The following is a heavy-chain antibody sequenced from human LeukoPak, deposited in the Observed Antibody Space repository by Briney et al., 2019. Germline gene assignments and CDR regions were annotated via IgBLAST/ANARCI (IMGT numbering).Heavy chain of an antibody. CDR1: GFTFNIYA. CDR3: ARVNGHRAPHYAFDI. V-gene: IGHV3-30-3*01. D-gene: IGHD5-24*01. J-gene: IGHJ3*02. Sequence: GGSLRLSCAASGFTFNIYAMHWVRQAPGKGLEWVAGTASDGTNYYADSVRGRFTLSRDNFKNTVYLQMNSLRAEDTAIYYCARVNGHRAPHYAFDIWGQGTMVTVSS. CDR2: TASDGTN.